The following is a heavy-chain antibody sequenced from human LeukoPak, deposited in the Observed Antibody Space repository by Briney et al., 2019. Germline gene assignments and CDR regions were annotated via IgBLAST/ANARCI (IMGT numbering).Heavy chain of an antibody. J-gene: IGHJ5*02. V-gene: IGHV4-30-4*08. CDR2: IYYSGST. CDR3: AREDSSSWYWFDP. CDR1: GGSISSGDYY. Sequence: SQTLSLTCTVSGGSISSGDYYWSWIRQPPGKGLEWIGYIYYSGSTYYNPSLKSRVTISVDTSKNQFSLKLSSVTAADTAVYYCAREDSSSWYWFDPWGQGTLVTVSS. D-gene: IGHD6-13*01.